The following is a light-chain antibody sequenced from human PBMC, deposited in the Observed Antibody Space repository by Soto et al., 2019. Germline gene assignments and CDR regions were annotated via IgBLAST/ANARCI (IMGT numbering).Light chain of an antibody. J-gene: IGKJ4*01. Sequence: DIQMTQSPSSVSASVGDRVTITCRASQDISSWLAWYQQKPGKPPKLLIYAASRLQSGVPSRFSGSGSGTDFSLTISSLQPEDFATYHCQQGHSFPLTFGGGTKVDI. V-gene: IGKV1-12*01. CDR1: QDISSW. CDR3: QQGHSFPLT. CDR2: AAS.